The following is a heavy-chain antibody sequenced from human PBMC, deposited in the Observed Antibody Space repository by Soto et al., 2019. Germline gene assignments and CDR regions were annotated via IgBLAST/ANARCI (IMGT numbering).Heavy chain of an antibody. V-gene: IGHV4-34*01. CDR3: ARDKQQVVRKYGMDV. D-gene: IGHD6-13*01. Sequence: QVQLQQWGAGLLKPSETLSLTCAVYGGSFSGYSWSWIRQPPGKGLEWIGEINHSGSTNYNPSLKSRVTISIDTSKNQFSLKLSSVTDADTAIYYCARDKQQVVRKYGMDVWGQGTTVTVSS. J-gene: IGHJ6*02. CDR2: INHSGST. CDR1: GGSFSGYS.